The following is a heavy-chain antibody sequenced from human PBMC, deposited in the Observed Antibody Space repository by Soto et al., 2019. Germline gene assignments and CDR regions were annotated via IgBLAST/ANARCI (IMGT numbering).Heavy chain of an antibody. CDR3: ARGVGSSPPRY. Sequence: PSETLSLTCTVSGGSVNSGTDYWSWIRQPPGKGLEWIGYTSNSGSAKYNPSLKSRVTITTDTSTNHFSLKLTSVTAADTAVYYCARGVGSSPPRYWGRGTLVTAPQ. CDR1: GGSVNSGTDY. CDR2: TSNSGSA. J-gene: IGHJ4*02. V-gene: IGHV4-61*03. D-gene: IGHD1-26*01.